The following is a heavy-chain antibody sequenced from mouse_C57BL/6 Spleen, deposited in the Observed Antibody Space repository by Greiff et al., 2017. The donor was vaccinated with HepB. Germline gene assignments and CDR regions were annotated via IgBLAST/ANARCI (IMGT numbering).Heavy chain of an antibody. CDR3: TRYGKGYHKDY. CDR2: IDPETGGT. CDR1: GYTFTDYE. D-gene: IGHD1-1*02. Sequence: VQLQQSGAELVRPGASVTLSCKASGYTFTDYEMHWVKQTPVHGLEWIGAIDPETGGTAYNQKFKGKAILTADKSSSTAYMELRSLASEDSAVYYCTRYGKGYHKDYWGQGTSVTVSS. J-gene: IGHJ4*01. V-gene: IGHV1-15*01.